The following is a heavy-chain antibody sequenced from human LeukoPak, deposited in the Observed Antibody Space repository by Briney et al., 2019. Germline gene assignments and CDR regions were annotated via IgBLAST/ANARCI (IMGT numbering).Heavy chain of an antibody. Sequence: GASVKVSCRASGYTFTSYDIKWVRQATGQGLEWMGRMNPNSGNTDYAQKLQGRVTMTTDTSTSTAYMELRSLRSDDTAVYYCARDFLNYCGGDCYSGDYWGQGTLVTVSS. CDR2: MNPNSGNT. V-gene: IGHV1-8*01. D-gene: IGHD2-21*02. J-gene: IGHJ4*02. CDR1: GYTFTSYD. CDR3: ARDFLNYCGGDCYSGDY.